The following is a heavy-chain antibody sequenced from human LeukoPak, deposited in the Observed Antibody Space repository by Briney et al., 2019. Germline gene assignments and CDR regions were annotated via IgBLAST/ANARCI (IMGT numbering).Heavy chain of an antibody. Sequence: GRSLRLSCAASGFTFSSYGMHWVRQAPGKGLEWVAVISYDGSNKYYADSVKGRITISRDNSKDTLYLRMDSLRAEDTAVYYCATDRGSGTYYSLFDSWGRGTLVTVSS. CDR1: GFTFSSYG. V-gene: IGHV3-30*03. J-gene: IGHJ4*02. CDR3: ATDRGSGTYYSLFDS. CDR2: ISYDGSNK. D-gene: IGHD3-10*01.